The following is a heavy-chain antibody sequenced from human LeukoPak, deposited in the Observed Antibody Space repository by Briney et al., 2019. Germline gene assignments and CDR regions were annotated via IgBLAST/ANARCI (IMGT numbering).Heavy chain of an antibody. V-gene: IGHV1-18*01. J-gene: IGHJ6*02. CDR1: GYTFTSYG. D-gene: IGHD3-10*01. CDR3: ARDGYDSGSYYNTYYYGMDV. CDR2: ISAYNGNT. Sequence: ASVKVSCKASGYTFTSYGISWVRQAPGQGLEWMGWISAYNGNTNYAQKLQGRVTMTTDTSTSTAYMELRSLRSDDTAVYYCARDGYDSGSYYNTYYYGMDVWGQGTTVTVSS.